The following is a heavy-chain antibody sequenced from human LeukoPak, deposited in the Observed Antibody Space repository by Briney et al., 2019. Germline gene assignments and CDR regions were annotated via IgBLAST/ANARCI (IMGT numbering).Heavy chain of an antibody. D-gene: IGHD6-13*01. Sequence: ASVKVSCKASGYTFTDYYMHWVRQAPGQGLEWMGWINPNSGGTNYAQKFQGRVTMTRDTSISTAYMELSGLRSDDTAVYYCATTFYSSSWYEGHHLAYYYGMDVWGQGTTVTVSS. CDR1: GYTFTDYY. V-gene: IGHV1-2*02. CDR2: INPNSGGT. CDR3: ATTFYSSSWYEGHHLAYYYGMDV. J-gene: IGHJ6*02.